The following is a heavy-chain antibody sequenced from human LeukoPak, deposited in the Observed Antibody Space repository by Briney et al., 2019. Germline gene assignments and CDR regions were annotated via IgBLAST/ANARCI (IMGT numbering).Heavy chain of an antibody. CDR3: ARALPSSLFAFDI. V-gene: IGHV3-13*01. Sequence: QPGGSLRLSCAASGFIFSTYDMHWVRQATGKGLEWVSTIDSAGDTYYPGSVKGRFTISRDNSKNTLYLQMNSLRAEDTAVYYCARALPSSLFAFDIWGQGTMVTVSS. CDR2: IDSAGDT. J-gene: IGHJ3*02. CDR1: GFIFSTYD. D-gene: IGHD6-13*01.